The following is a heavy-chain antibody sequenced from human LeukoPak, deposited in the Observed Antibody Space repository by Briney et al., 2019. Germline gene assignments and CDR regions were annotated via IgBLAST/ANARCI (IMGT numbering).Heavy chain of an antibody. Sequence: GSLRLSCVGSGFTSIAYALTWARQAPGKGLEWVSGISGGGETTYYADSVKGRFTISRDNSKNTLYLQMNSLRADDTAIYYCARNQQLGGHSYYYYGMDVWGQGTTVTVSS. V-gene: IGHV3-23*01. J-gene: IGHJ6*02. CDR3: ARNQQLGGHSYYYYGMDV. CDR2: ISGGGETT. CDR1: GFTSIAYA. D-gene: IGHD3-16*01.